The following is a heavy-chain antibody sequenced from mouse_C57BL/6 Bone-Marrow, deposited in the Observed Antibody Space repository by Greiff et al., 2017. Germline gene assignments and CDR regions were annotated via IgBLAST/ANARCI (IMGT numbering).Heavy chain of an antibody. CDR2: IYPRSGNT. CDR3: ARSGCYGPRAWFAY. D-gene: IGHD1-2*01. Sequence: QVQLQQSGAELARPGASVKLSCKASGYTFTSYCISWVKQRPGQGLEWIGEIYPRSGNTYYNEKFKGKATLTVDKSSSTAYMELRSLTSEDSAVYFCARSGCYGPRAWFAYWGQGTLVTVSA. J-gene: IGHJ3*01. CDR1: GYTFTSYC. V-gene: IGHV1-81*01.